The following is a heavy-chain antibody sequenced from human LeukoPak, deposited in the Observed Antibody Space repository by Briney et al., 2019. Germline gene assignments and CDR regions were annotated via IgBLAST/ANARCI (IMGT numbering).Heavy chain of an antibody. CDR3: AKGGVATVEYFDY. V-gene: IGHV3-30*18. D-gene: IGHD5-12*01. CDR1: GFTFSSYG. Sequence: PGGSLRLSCAASGFTFSSYGMHWVRQAPGKGLEWVAVISYDGRNKYHADSVKGRFTISRDDSKNTVYLQMNSLRAEDTAVYYCAKGGVATVEYFDYWGQGTLVTVSS. CDR2: ISYDGRNK. J-gene: IGHJ4*02.